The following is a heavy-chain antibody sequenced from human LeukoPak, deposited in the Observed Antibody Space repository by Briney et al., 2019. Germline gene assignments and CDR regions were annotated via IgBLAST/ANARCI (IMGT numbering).Heavy chain of an antibody. Sequence: GGSLRLSCAAPGFTFSSYAMSWVRQAPGKGLGWVSAISGSGGSTYYADSVKGRFTISRDNSKNTLYLQMNSLRAEDTAVYYCAKPGDDYGDFDYWGQGTLVTVSS. CDR2: ISGSGGST. V-gene: IGHV3-23*01. J-gene: IGHJ4*02. CDR1: GFTFSSYA. CDR3: AKPGDDYGDFDY. D-gene: IGHD4-17*01.